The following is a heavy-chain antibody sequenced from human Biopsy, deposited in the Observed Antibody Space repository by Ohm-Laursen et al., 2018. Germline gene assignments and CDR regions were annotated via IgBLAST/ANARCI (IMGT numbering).Heavy chain of an antibody. CDR2: ISPSSGGT. CDR3: ARDIMNPIGGLGARSDVFDV. V-gene: IGHV1-2*02. Sequence: SVTVSCKASGYTFTDYFLHWVRQAPGQGPEWMGWISPSSGGTNYAQKFQGRVTMIRDTSATTGYMELSSLRSDDTAVYYCARDIMNPIGGLGARSDVFDVWGQGTMVTVSS. J-gene: IGHJ3*01. D-gene: IGHD3-16*01. CDR1: GYTFTDYF.